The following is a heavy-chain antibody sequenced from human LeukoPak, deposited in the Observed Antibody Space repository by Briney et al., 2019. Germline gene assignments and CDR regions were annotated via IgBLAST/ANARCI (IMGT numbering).Heavy chain of an antibody. Sequence: ASVKVSCKASGYTFTSYDINWVRQATGQGLECMGWMNPNSGNTGYAQKFQGRVTITRNTSISTAYMELSSLRSEDTAVYYCARILEGANSGYAFDIWGQGTMVTVSS. CDR1: GYTFTSYD. CDR3: ARILEGANSGYAFDI. V-gene: IGHV1-8*03. CDR2: MNPNSGNT. J-gene: IGHJ3*02. D-gene: IGHD3-22*01.